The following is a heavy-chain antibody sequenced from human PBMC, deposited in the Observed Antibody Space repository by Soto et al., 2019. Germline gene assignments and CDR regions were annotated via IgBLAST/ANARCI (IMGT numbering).Heavy chain of an antibody. V-gene: IGHV3-30*18. J-gene: IGHJ6*02. CDR3: AKDFSFYESWTSPRYGVDV. CDR1: GFAFNSYA. CDR2: ISHDGGHT. Sequence: AGGSLRLSCAASGFAFNSYAMHWVRQAPGKGLEWVAVISHDGGHTYYADSVKGRFTISRDNSENTLYLQMTSLRVEDTAVYFCAKDFSFYESWTSPRYGVDVWGQGTTVTVSS. D-gene: IGHD3-16*02.